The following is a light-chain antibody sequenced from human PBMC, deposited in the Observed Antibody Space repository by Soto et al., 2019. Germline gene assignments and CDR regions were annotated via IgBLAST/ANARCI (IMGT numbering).Light chain of an antibody. CDR1: QGISTY. V-gene: IGKV3-15*01. CDR2: AAS. Sequence: MTQSPSSVSASIGDRVSITCRASQGISTYLGWYQQKPGQAPRLLIYAASNRATGVPARFSGSWSGTEFTLTISGLQSEDSGVYYCLQHYSWPWTFGQGTKVDI. CDR3: LQHYSWPWT. J-gene: IGKJ1*01.